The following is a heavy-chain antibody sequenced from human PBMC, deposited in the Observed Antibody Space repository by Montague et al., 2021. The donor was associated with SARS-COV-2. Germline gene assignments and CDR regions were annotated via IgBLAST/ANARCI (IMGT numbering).Heavy chain of an antibody. Sequence: SETLSLTCTVSGGSISSYYWSWIRQPPGKGLEWIGYIYYSGSTNYNPSLKSRVTISIDTSKNQISLKLSSVTAADTAVYYCARHALGYFDWLNEGYFDYWGQGTLVTVSS. D-gene: IGHD3-9*01. CDR1: GGSISSYY. J-gene: IGHJ4*02. CDR3: ARHALGYFDWLNEGYFDY. V-gene: IGHV4-59*08. CDR2: IYYSGST.